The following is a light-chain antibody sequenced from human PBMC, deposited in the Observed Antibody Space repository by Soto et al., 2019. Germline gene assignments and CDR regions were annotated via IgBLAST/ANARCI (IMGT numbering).Light chain of an antibody. CDR3: QQYGRTPLT. Sequence: IVLTQSPGTLSLSPGERASLSCRASQSVSRNYVAWYHYKPGQAPRRLIYDASTRATGIPDRFSSSGSGAEFTLTISILEPEDFALYFCQQYGRTPLTFGGGSRVEIK. J-gene: IGKJ4*01. CDR2: DAS. V-gene: IGKV3-20*01. CDR1: QSVSRNY.